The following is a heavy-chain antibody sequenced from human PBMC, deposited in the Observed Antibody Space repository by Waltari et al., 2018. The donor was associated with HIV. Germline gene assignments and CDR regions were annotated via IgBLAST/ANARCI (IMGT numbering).Heavy chain of an antibody. D-gene: IGHD6-13*01. CDR2: ISSSGTFT. Sequence: EVQLVESGGGPVKPGGSLRLSCRASGFTFNSYSLTWVHQAPGKGLEWISSISSSGTFTHYADSVKGRFTISRDNANKSVYLQMNSLRAEDTAVYYCARDSRDNSWSLNFFDPWGQGTLVTVSS. CDR1: GFTFNSYS. V-gene: IGHV3-21*01. CDR3: ARDSRDNSWSLNFFDP. J-gene: IGHJ5*02.